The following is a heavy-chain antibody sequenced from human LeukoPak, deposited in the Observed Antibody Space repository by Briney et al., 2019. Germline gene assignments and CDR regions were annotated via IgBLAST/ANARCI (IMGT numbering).Heavy chain of an antibody. D-gene: IGHD2-15*01. Sequence: SVKVSCKASGGTFSSYAISWVRQAPGQGLEWMGGIIPIFGTANYAQKFQGRVTITADESTSTAYMELSSLRSEDTAVYYCAVRVVAATSPFDYWGQGTLVTVSS. V-gene: IGHV1-69*13. J-gene: IGHJ4*02. CDR2: IIPIFGTA. CDR1: GGTFSSYA. CDR3: AVRVVAATSPFDY.